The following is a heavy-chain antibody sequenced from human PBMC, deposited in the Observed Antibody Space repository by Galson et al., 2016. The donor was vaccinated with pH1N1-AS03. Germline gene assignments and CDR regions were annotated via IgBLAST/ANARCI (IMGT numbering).Heavy chain of an antibody. J-gene: IGHJ4*02. CDR1: GFIFDDYA. CDR3: VKEGGYRSSSVFEY. V-gene: IGHV3-9*01. CDR2: LSWNNGST. Sequence: YLRLSCAASGFIFDDYAMHWVRQAPGKGLEWVSGLSWNNGSTGYADSVKGRFTISRDNAKNSLYLQMNSLGVEDTALYYCVKEGGYRSSSVFEYWGQGTLVTVSS. D-gene: IGHD6-6*01.